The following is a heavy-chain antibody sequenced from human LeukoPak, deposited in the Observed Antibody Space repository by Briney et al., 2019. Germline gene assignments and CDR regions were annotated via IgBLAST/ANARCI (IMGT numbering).Heavy chain of an antibody. D-gene: IGHD3-10*01. J-gene: IGHJ3*02. Sequence: SQTLSLTCAISGDSVSSNSVDWNWIRQSPLRGLEWLGRTFYRSKWYNYYAVSVKSRITVNPDTSKNQFSLQLDSVTPEDTAVYYCARGSLYSFDIWGQGTMVTVSS. V-gene: IGHV6-1*01. CDR1: GDSVSSNSVD. CDR3: ARGSLYSFDI. CDR2: TFYRSKWYN.